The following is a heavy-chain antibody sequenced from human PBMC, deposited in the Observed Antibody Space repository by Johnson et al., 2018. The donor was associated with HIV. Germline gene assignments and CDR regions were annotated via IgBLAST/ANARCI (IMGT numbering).Heavy chain of an antibody. CDR3: ARTRQGAFDI. J-gene: IGHJ3*02. CDR1: GFTFDDYA. D-gene: IGHD1-14*01. V-gene: IGHV3-43D*03. Sequence: VQLVESGGVVVQPGGSLRLSCAASGFTFDDYAMHWVRQPPGKGLEWVSLISWDGGSTYYGDSVKGRFTISRDNSKNSLYLQMNSLRAEDTALYYCARTRQGAFDIWGQGTMVTVSS. CDR2: ISWDGGST.